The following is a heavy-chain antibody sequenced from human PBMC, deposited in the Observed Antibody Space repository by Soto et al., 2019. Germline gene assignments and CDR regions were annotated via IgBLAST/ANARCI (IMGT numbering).Heavy chain of an antibody. V-gene: IGHV1-18*01. J-gene: IGHJ3*01. D-gene: IGHD3-10*01. Sequence: GASVKVSCQASGDTFNNYGINWVRQAPGQGLEWMGWTSAYNRNTNYAQKLQGRVTMTTYTSTSTAYMELRSLRSDDTAVYYCARDRKTTMVRAPHAFDVWGQGTMVTVSS. CDR2: TSAYNRNT. CDR3: ARDRKTTMVRAPHAFDV. CDR1: GDTFNNYG.